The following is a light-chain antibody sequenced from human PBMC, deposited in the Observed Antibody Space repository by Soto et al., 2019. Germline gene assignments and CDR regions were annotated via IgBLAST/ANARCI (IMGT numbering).Light chain of an antibody. CDR2: DVS. CDR3: SSYTSSSTRV. V-gene: IGLV2-14*01. Sequence: QSVLTQPASVSGAPGQSITISCTGTSSDVGGYNYVSWYQQHPGKAPKLMIYDVSNRPSGVSNRFSGSKSGNTASLHISGLQAEDEADYYCSSYTSSSTRVFGTGTKVTVL. CDR1: SSDVGGYNY. J-gene: IGLJ1*01.